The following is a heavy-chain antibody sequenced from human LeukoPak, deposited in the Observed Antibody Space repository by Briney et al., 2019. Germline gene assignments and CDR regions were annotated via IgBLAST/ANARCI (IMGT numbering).Heavy chain of an antibody. CDR2: IKQDGSEK. J-gene: IGHJ4*02. CDR1: GFTFSSYW. D-gene: IGHD6-6*01. V-gene: IGHV3-7*01. CDR3: ARWGIAARPRVFDY. Sequence: GGSLRLSCAASGFTFSSYWMSWVRQAPGKGLEWVANIKQDGSEKYYVDSVKGRFTISRDNAKNSLYLQMNSLRAEDTAVYYCARWGIAARPRVFDYWGQGTLVTVSS.